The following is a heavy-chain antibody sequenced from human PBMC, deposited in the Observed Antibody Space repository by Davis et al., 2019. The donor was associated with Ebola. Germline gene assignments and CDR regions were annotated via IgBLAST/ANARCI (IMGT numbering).Heavy chain of an antibody. CDR3: ARDGPVKGADAFDI. J-gene: IGHJ3*02. CDR2: ISSSSSYI. V-gene: IGHV3-21*04. D-gene: IGHD3/OR15-3a*01. Sequence: GGSLRLSCVASGFTFSSYSMNWVRQAPGKGLEWVSSISSSSSYIYYADSVKGRFTISRDNAKNSLYLQMNGLRAEDTAVYYCARDGPVKGADAFDIWGQGTMVTVSS. CDR1: GFTFSSYS.